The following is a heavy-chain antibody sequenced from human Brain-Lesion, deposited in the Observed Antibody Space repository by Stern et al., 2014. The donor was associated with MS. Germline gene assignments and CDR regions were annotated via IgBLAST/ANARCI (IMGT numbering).Heavy chain of an antibody. CDR3: VAGMER. CDR2: IGSRGSHI. Sequence: AQLVESGGGLIKPGWSLRLSCAASGLTFSDYYLSWIRQAPGTGLERVSYIGSRGSHIYYAETVKGRFPIPRAKPENSLYLQMNSLRADDTAVYYCVAGMERWGQGTLVTVSS. J-gene: IGHJ4*02. D-gene: IGHD1-26*01. CDR1: GLTFSDYY. V-gene: IGHV3-11*01.